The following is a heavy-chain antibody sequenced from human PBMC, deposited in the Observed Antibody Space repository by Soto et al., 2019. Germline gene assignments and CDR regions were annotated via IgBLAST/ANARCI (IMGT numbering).Heavy chain of an antibody. J-gene: IGHJ4*02. CDR1: GFTFSSYA. D-gene: IGHD3-22*01. CDR3: ARSLYYDSSGPTIH. Sequence: GGSLRLSCAASGFTFSSYAMHWVRQAPGKGLEWVAVISYDGSNKYYADSVKGRFTISRDNSKNTLYLQMNSLRAEDTAVYYCARSLYYDSSGPTIHWGQGTLVTVS. CDR2: ISYDGSNK. V-gene: IGHV3-30-3*01.